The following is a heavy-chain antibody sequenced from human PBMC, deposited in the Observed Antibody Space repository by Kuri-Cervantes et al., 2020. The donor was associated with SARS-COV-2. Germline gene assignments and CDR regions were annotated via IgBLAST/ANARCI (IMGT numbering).Heavy chain of an antibody. V-gene: IGHV1-18*04. CDR1: GYMFDMYG. D-gene: IGHD1-14*01. Sequence: ASVKVSCKTSGYMFDMYGINWVRQAPGQGLEWMGWIGVYSGKTNYTEKMQGRVTLTTDTSTSTAYLDLRSLRSDDTAIYYCARAGFDYWGQGTLVTVSS. J-gene: IGHJ4*02. CDR2: IGVYSGKT. CDR3: ARAGFDY.